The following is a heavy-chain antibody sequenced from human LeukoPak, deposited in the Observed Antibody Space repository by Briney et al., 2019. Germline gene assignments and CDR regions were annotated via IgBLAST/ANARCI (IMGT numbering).Heavy chain of an antibody. Sequence: SGGSLRLSCAASGFTFSSYAMSWVRQAPGKGLEWVGNIKTDGGEKYYVDSVKGRFTISRDNAKNSLYLQMNSLRAEDTAVYYCAELGITMIGGVWGKGTTVTISS. D-gene: IGHD3-10*02. CDR1: GFTFSSYA. V-gene: IGHV3-7*01. CDR3: AELGITMIGGV. CDR2: IKTDGGEK. J-gene: IGHJ6*04.